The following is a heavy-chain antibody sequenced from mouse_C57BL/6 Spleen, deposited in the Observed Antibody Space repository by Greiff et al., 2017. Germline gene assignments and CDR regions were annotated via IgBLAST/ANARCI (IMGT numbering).Heavy chain of an antibody. CDR1: GFNIKDYY. CDR3: ARSYDYQVYFDY. Sequence: EVQLQQSGAELVKPGASVKLSCTASGFNIKDYYMHWVKQRTEQGLEWIGRIDPEDGETKSAPKFQGKATITADTASNTAYLQLSSLTSEDTAVYYCARSYDYQVYFDYWGQGTTLTVSS. CDR2: IDPEDGET. J-gene: IGHJ2*01. V-gene: IGHV14-2*01. D-gene: IGHD2-4*01.